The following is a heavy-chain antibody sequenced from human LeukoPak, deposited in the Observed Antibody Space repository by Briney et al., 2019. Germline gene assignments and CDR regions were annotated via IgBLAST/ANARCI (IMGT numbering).Heavy chain of an antibody. J-gene: IGHJ3*02. CDR1: GYTFTSYG. CDR3: ARKKVSPRYDAFDI. Sequence: ASVRVSCKASGYTFTSYGISWVRQAPGQGLEWMGWINPNSGGTNYAQKFQGRVTMTRDTSISTAYMELSRLRSDDTAVYYCARKKVSPRYDAFDIWGQGTMVTVSS. D-gene: IGHD1-1*01. V-gene: IGHV1-2*02. CDR2: INPNSGGT.